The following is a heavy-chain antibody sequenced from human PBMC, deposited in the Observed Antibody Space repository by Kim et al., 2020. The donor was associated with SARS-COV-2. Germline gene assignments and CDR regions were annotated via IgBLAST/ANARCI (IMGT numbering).Heavy chain of an antibody. J-gene: IGHJ4*02. D-gene: IGHD3-22*01. CDR3: ARCLLGPHNSAYSFDL. CDR1: GYNFNTSW. V-gene: IGHV5-51*01. CDR2: IYPGDSDT. Sequence: GESLKISCKGSGYNFNTSWIGWVRQMSGRGLEWMGIIYPGDSDTRYSPSFHGQVTISADRSITTAYLQLNSLKASDSAMYYYARCLLGPHNSAYSFDLWGQGTLVSVSS.